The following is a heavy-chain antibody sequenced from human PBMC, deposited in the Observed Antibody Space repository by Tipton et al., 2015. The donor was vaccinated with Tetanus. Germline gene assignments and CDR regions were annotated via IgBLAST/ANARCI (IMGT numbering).Heavy chain of an antibody. J-gene: IGHJ3*02. Sequence: SLRLSCAASGFTFSSYAMSWVRQAPGKGLEWVSAISGSGGSTYYADSVKGRFTISRDNSKNTLYLQMNSLRAGDTAVYYCASQDVLRYFDWLPHAFDIWGQGTMVTVSS. D-gene: IGHD3-9*01. CDR1: GFTFSSYA. CDR2: ISGSGGST. V-gene: IGHV3-23*01. CDR3: ASQDVLRYFDWLPHAFDI.